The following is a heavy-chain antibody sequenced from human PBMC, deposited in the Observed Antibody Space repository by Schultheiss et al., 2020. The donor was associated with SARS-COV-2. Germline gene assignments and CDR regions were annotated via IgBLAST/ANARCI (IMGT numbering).Heavy chain of an antibody. CDR3: ARARWSSIGGMDV. Sequence: SQTLSLTCTVSGGSISSSSYYWGWIRQPPGKGLEWIGSIYYSGSTNYNPSLKSRVTISVDTSKNQFSLKLSSVTAADTAVYYCARARWSSIGGMDVWGQGTTVTVSS. V-gene: IGHV4-39*07. J-gene: IGHJ6*02. CDR1: GGSISSSSYY. D-gene: IGHD6-13*01. CDR2: IYYSGST.